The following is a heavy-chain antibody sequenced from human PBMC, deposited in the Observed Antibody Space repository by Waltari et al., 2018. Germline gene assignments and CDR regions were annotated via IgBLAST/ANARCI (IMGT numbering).Heavy chain of an antibody. V-gene: IGHV4-39*07. J-gene: IGHJ5*01. CDR1: GGSISSVNYY. CDR3: ARAGYFYGTGSYSWFEP. Sequence: QLQLQESGPGLVKPSETLALTCSVSGGSISSVNYYWGWIRQPPGRGLEWIGSIYADGSTYYSPSLKSRVTILVDTSKNQFFLRLDSVTAADTAVYYCARAGYFYGTGSYSWFEPWGQGTLVTVSS. D-gene: IGHD3-10*01. CDR2: IYADGST.